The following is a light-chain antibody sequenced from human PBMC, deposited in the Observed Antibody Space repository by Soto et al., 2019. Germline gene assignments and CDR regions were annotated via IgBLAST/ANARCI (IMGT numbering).Light chain of an antibody. V-gene: IGKV3-20*01. J-gene: IGKJ1*01. CDR3: QQYGSSPTWT. CDR1: QSVSSSY. Sequence: EIVLTQSPGTLSLSPGERATLSCRASQSVSSSYLAWYQQKPGQAPRLLIYGASSRATGIPDRFSGSESGTDFTLTISRLEPEDFAVYYCQQYGSSPTWTFGQGTKVDI. CDR2: GAS.